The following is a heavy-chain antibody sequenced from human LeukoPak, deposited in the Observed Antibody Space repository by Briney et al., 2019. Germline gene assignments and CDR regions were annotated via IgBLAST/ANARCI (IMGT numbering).Heavy chain of an antibody. V-gene: IGHV4-4*07. Sequence: SETLSLTCTVSGGSISSYYWSWLRQPAGKGLEWIGRIYTSGSTNYNPSLKSRVTISVDTSKNQFSLNLTSVTTADTAVYYCARVSCSSTSCPRRDALDVWGQGTMVTVSS. D-gene: IGHD2-2*01. CDR2: IYTSGST. J-gene: IGHJ3*01. CDR3: ARVSCSSTSCPRRDALDV. CDR1: GGSISSYY.